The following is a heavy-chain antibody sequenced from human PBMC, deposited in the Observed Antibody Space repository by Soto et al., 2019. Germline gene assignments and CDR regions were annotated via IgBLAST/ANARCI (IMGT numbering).Heavy chain of an antibody. J-gene: IGHJ4*02. CDR1: GYTFSNFW. CDR3: ARSTRSSPYFDY. V-gene: IGHV5-51*01. D-gene: IGHD6-13*01. Sequence: GESLKISCQCSGYTFSNFWIAWVRQLPGKGLEWMGIIYPGDYETRYSPSFHGKVTISADRSIGTAYLQWSSLEASDSAFYFCARSTRSSPYFDYWGQGAPVTVS. CDR2: IYPGDYET.